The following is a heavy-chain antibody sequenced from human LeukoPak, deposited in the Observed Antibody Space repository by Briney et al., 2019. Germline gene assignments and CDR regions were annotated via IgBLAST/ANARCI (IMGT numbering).Heavy chain of an antibody. J-gene: IGHJ4*02. CDR3: AKRGPYYYGSGSYYKGAQYYFDS. D-gene: IGHD3-10*01. CDR1: GGSFSAYY. Sequence: SSETLSLTCAVYGGSFSAYYWTWIRQPPGKGLEWIGEINHSGSINYNPSLKSRVTISVDTSKNQFSLKLSSVTAADTAVYYCAKRGPYYYGSGSYYKGAQYYFDSWGQGPLVTVSS. V-gene: IGHV4-34*01. CDR2: INHSGSI.